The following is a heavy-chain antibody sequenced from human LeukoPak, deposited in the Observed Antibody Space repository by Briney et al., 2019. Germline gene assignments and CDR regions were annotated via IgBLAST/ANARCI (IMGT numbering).Heavy chain of an antibody. D-gene: IGHD1-14*01. CDR2: IIPILGIA. Sequence: GASVKVSCKASGGTFSSYAISWVRQAPGQGLEWMGRIIPILGIANYAQKFQGRVTITADKSTSTAYMELSSLRSEDTAVYYCARGSRGITRGAFDIWGQGTMVTVSS. CDR3: ARGSRGITRGAFDI. CDR1: GGTFSSYA. J-gene: IGHJ3*02. V-gene: IGHV1-69*04.